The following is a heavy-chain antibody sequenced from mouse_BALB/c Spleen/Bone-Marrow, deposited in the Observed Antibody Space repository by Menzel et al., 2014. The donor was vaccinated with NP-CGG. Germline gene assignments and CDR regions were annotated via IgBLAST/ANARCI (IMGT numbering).Heavy chain of an antibody. CDR3: ARLGHCGCHYN. Sequence: EVKVIKPGGGLVQPGGSLNLACVASGFDFRRYWMSRARQAPGKGQEWIGEINTGSNTINYSPSLKDEFIISRDNAKNTLYLQMSKVISEDTALYYCARLGHCGCHYNWGQGTTRTISS. CDR2: INTGSNTI. V-gene: IGHV4-2*02. J-gene: IGHJ2*01. D-gene: IGHD1-2*01. CDR1: GFDFRRYW.